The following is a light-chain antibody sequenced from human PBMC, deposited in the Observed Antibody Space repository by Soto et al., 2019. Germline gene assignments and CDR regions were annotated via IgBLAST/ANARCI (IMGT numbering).Light chain of an antibody. Sequence: QSVLTQPPSVSGAPGQRVTLSCTGNTSNLGAGYDVHWYQQLPGAAPKLVIFGNRNRPSGVPERFSGAKSGTSASLAITGLQAEDEADYYCQAYDYTLTASVFGGGTKLTVL. J-gene: IGLJ3*02. CDR3: QAYDYTLTASV. CDR2: GNR. V-gene: IGLV1-40*01. CDR1: TSNLGAGYD.